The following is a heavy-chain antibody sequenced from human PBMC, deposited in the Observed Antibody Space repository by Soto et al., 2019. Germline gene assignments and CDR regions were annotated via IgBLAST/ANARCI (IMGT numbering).Heavy chain of an antibody. CDR3: AKDQDYYDSSGSSPGI. Sequence: QVQLVESGGGVVQPGRSLRLSCAASGFTFSSYGMHWVRQAPGKGLEWVAVISYDGSNKYYADSVKGRFTISRDNSKNTLYLQMNSLRAEDTAVYYCAKDQDYYDSSGSSPGIWGQGTMVTVSS. J-gene: IGHJ3*02. D-gene: IGHD3-22*01. V-gene: IGHV3-30*18. CDR2: ISYDGSNK. CDR1: GFTFSSYG.